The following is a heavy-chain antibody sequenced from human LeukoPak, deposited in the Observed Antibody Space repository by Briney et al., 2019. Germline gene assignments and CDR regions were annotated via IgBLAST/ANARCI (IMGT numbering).Heavy chain of an antibody. D-gene: IGHD6-13*01. V-gene: IGHV4-61*08. CDR3: AREQAAGGLDY. CDR1: GGSVSSGGYY. J-gene: IGHJ4*02. Sequence: SETLSLTCTVSGGSVSSGGYYWSWLRQPPGKGLEWIGYIYYSGSTNYNPSLKSRVTISVDTSKNQFSLKLSSVTAADTAVYYCAREQAAGGLDYWGQGTLVTVSS. CDR2: IYYSGST.